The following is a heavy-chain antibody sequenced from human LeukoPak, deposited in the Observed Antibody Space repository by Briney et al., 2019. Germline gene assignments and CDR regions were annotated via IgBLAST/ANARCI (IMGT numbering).Heavy chain of an antibody. J-gene: IGHJ3*02. CDR2: ISGSSSNT. Sequence: ASVKVSCKAYGYTFMSHGISWVRQAPGQGLEWMGWISGSSSNTNYAQRLQGRVTMTTDTSTTTAYMELRSLRSDDTAVYYCARATGTWGHDGFDIWGQGAMVTVSS. V-gene: IGHV1-18*01. CDR1: GYTFMSHG. D-gene: IGHD3-16*01. CDR3: ARATGTWGHDGFDI.